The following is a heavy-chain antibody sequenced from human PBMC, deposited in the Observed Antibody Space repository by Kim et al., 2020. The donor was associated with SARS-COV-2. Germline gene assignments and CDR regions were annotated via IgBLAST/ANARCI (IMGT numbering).Heavy chain of an antibody. Sequence: SVKVSCKASGGTFSSYAISWVRQAPGQGLEWMGGIIPIFGTANYAQKFQGRVTITADESTSTAYMELSSLRSEDTAVYYCARSFELSGYSSSWSDPPYYYYGMDVWGQGTTVTVSS. CDR2: IIPIFGTA. V-gene: IGHV1-69*13. CDR1: GGTFSSYA. D-gene: IGHD6-13*01. J-gene: IGHJ6*02. CDR3: ARSFELSGYSSSWSDPPYYYYGMDV.